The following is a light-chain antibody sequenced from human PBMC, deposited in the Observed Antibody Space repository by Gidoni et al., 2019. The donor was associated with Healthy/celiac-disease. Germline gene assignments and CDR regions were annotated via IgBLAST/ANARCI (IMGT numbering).Light chain of an antibody. CDR1: QSISSY. CDR3: QQSYSTPWT. CDR2: AAS. Sequence: ITMTQSPSSLSASVGDRVTITCRASQSISSYLNVYQQKPGKAPKLLIYAASSLQSGVPSRVSGSGSGTDFTLTISSLQPEDFATYYCQQSYSTPWTFXQXTKVEIK. J-gene: IGKJ1*01. V-gene: IGKV1-39*01.